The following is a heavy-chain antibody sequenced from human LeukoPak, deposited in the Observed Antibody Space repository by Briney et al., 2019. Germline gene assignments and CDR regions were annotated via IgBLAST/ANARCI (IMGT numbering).Heavy chain of an antibody. J-gene: IGHJ3*02. CDR3: ARASGPFGELSTSAFDI. V-gene: IGHV3-66*01. CDR2: MYSGGNT. CDR1: ALIVRRKH. Sequence: GGSLRLSCVASALIVRRKHMNWVRQAPGKGLEWVSVMYSGGNTYYADSVKGRFTISRDNAKNTLYLQMNSLRAEDTAVYYCARASGPFGELSTSAFDIWGQGTMVTVSS. D-gene: IGHD3-16*01.